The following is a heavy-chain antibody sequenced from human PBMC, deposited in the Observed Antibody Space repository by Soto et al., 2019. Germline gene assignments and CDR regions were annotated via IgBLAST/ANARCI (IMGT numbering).Heavy chain of an antibody. Sequence: VQLVQSGPEVKKPGASVRVSCKASGYTFTNYGITWVRQAPGQGLEWLGWVSAYNRNTNYAQKFEDRVTMTTDTSSNTAYLEVRSLRPDDTAFYLCARERQWEPLLYWGQGTLVTVSS. J-gene: IGHJ4*02. CDR2: VSAYNRNT. D-gene: IGHD1-26*01. CDR3: ARERQWEPLLY. V-gene: IGHV1-18*01. CDR1: GYTFTNYG.